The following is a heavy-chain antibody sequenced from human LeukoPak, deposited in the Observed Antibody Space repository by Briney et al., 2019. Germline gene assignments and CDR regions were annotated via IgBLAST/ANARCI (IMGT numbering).Heavy chain of an antibody. CDR1: GYTFTDYY. CDR3: AREFRTTTWSFDAFDL. CDR2: INPTSGAT. V-gene: IGHV1-2*02. Sequence: ASVKVSCKASGYTFTDYYMHGVRQAPGQGLDWVGWINPTSGATNYAQKFQGRVTMTRDTSNNTSYMELSRLRSDDTAVYYCAREFRTTTWSFDAFDLWGQGTMFTVSS. D-gene: IGHD1/OR15-1a*01. J-gene: IGHJ3*01.